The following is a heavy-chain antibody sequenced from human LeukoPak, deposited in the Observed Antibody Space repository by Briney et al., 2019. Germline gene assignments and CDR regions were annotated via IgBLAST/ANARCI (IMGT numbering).Heavy chain of an antibody. J-gene: IGHJ3*02. D-gene: IGHD6-13*01. V-gene: IGHV4-34*01. CDR3: ALAAAGTSFDI. Sequence: PSETLSLTCAVYGGSFSGYYWSWLRQPPGKGLEWIGEINHSGSTNYNPSLKSRVTISVDTSKNQFSLKLSSVTAADTAVYYCALAAAGTSFDIWGQGTMVTVSS. CDR1: GGSFSGYY. CDR2: INHSGST.